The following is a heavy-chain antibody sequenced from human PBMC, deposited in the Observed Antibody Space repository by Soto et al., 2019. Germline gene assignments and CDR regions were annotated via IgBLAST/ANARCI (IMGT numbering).Heavy chain of an antibody. CDR2: ISYDGSNK. CDR3: ALVNSHSRSWYKKLVVSVDYYDG. Sequence: QVQLVESGGGVVQPGRSLRLSCAASGFTFSSYGMHWVRQAPGKGLEWVAVISYDGSNKYYADSVKGRFTISRDNSKKTLYLQRNSLRAEDTALYYCALVNSHSRSWYKKLVVSVDYYDG. J-gene: IGHJ6*01. V-gene: IGHV3-30*03. D-gene: IGHD6-13*01. CDR1: GFTFSSYG.